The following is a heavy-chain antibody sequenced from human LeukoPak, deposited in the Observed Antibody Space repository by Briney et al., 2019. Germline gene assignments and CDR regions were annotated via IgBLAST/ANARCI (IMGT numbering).Heavy chain of an antibody. V-gene: IGHV5-51*01. CDR1: GYRFISYW. Sequence: GESLKISCKGSGYRFISYWIGWVRQMPGKGLEWMGIIYPGYSDTRYSPSFQAQVTISADKSISTAYLQWSSLKASDTAMYYCARHGSSSVSYYYYMDVWGKGTTVTVSS. D-gene: IGHD6-13*01. CDR3: ARHGSSSVSYYYYMDV. CDR2: IYPGYSDT. J-gene: IGHJ6*03.